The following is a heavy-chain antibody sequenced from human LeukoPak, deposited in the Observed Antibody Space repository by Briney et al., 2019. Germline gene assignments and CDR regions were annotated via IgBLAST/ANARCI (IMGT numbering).Heavy chain of an antibody. J-gene: IGHJ4*02. V-gene: IGHV4-59*08. CDR2: IYYSGST. CDR1: GGSISSYY. CDR3: ARHELLGGNDY. Sequence: SETLSLTCTVSGGSISSYYWSWIRQPPGEGLEWIGYIYYSGSTNYNPSLKSRVTISVDTSKNQFSLKLSSVTAADTAVYYCARHELLGGNDYWGQGTLVTVSS. D-gene: IGHD1-26*01.